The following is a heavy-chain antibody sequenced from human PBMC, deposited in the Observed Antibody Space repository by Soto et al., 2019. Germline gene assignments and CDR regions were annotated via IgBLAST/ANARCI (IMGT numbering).Heavy chain of an antibody. J-gene: IGHJ4*02. CDR2: THYSGST. V-gene: IGHV4-59*01. Sequence: SETLSLTCTVSGASISNYYWTWIRQPPGKGLEWIGYTHYSGSTDYNSYLKSRVTISVDMSKNQVSLKLTSVTAADTAVYYCARDNGDYVYDYWRQGTLVPVSS. CDR3: ARDNGDYVYDY. D-gene: IGHD4-17*01. CDR1: GASISNYY.